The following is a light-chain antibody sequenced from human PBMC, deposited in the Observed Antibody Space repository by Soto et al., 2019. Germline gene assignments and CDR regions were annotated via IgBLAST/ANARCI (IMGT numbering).Light chain of an antibody. CDR2: EGS. V-gene: IGLV2-23*01. CDR3: CSYAGSSTYV. J-gene: IGLJ1*01. Sequence: QSALTQPASVSGSPGQAITISCTGTSSDDGSYSLVSWYQQHPGKTPNLMIYEGSKRPSGVSNRFSGSKSGITASLTISGLQPEDEADDYCCSYAGSSTYVFGTGTKLTVL. CDR1: SSDDGSYSL.